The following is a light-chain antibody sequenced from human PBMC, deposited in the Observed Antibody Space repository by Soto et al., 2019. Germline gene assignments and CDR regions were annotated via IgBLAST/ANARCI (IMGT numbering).Light chain of an antibody. Sequence: QSALTQPASVSGSPGQSITISCTGTSSDDGGYKYVSWYQQHPGKAPKLMMYDVSNRPSGVSNRFSGSKSGNTASLTISGLQAEDEADYYCSSYTCSSTLDFFGTGTKVTVL. V-gene: IGLV2-14*01. CDR3: SSYTCSSTLDF. J-gene: IGLJ1*01. CDR1: SSDDGGYKY. CDR2: DVS.